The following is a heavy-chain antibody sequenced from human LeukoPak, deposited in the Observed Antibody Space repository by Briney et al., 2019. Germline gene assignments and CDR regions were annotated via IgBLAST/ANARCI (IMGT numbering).Heavy chain of an antibody. D-gene: IGHD5-12*01. V-gene: IGHV4-59*04. J-gene: IGHJ4*02. CDR2: IYSSGNT. Sequence: GSLRLSCAASGFTLSDYYMTWVRQAPGKGLEWIGDIYSSGNTYYNASLKSRVTIYIDTSKNQFSLKLSSVTAADTAMYYCAKSNGYGLIDYWGQGTLVTVSS. CDR1: GFTLSDYY. CDR3: AKSNGYGLIDY.